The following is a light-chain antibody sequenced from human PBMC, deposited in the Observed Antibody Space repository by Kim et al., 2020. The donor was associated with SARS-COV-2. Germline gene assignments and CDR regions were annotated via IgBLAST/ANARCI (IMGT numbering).Light chain of an antibody. Sequence: DIQMTQSPSSLSASVGDRVTITCRASQSVSSYLTWYQQKPGQAPKLLIYAATTLQCGVPSRFSGSGSGTDFTLAINSLQPEDFAIYYCQQTYNNHPTFGQGTKVDIK. J-gene: IGKJ1*01. CDR3: QQTYNNHPT. CDR2: AAT. V-gene: IGKV1-39*01. CDR1: QSVSSY.